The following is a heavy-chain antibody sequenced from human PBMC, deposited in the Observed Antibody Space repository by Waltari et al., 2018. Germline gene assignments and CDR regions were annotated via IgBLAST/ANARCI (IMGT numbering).Heavy chain of an antibody. CDR3: ARDKVVVAASYYYGMDV. CDR2: IYSGGST. CDR1: GFTVSSNY. V-gene: IGHV3-53*01. J-gene: IGHJ6*02. D-gene: IGHD2-15*01. Sequence: EVQLVESGGGLIQPGGSLRLSCAASGFTVSSNYMSWVRQDPGKGLEWVSVIYSGGSTYYADSVKGRFTISRDNSKNTLYLQMNSLRAEDTAVYYCARDKVVVAASYYYGMDVWGQGTTVTVSS.